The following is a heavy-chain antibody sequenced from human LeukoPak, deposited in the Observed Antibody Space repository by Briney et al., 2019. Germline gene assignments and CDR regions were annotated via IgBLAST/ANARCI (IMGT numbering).Heavy chain of an antibody. V-gene: IGHV4-59*01. CDR1: GGSISNYY. Sequence: SETLSLTCTVSGGSISNYYWSWIRQPPGKGLEYIGYTYYSGCTNYNPSLQSRVIISVDTYKNQFSLKLSSVTAADTAVYYCARDGYYDILTGAPDTFDFWGEGTMVTVSS. D-gene: IGHD3-9*01. CDR2: TYYSGCT. J-gene: IGHJ3*01. CDR3: ARDGYYDILTGAPDTFDF.